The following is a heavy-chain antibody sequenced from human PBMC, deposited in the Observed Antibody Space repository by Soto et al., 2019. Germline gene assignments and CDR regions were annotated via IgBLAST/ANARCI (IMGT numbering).Heavy chain of an antibody. CDR2: INPNSGGT. CDR1: GYTFTGYY. V-gene: IGHV1-2*02. D-gene: IGHD3-16*01. J-gene: IGHJ6*02. Sequence: ASVKVSCKASGYTFTGYYMHWVRQAPGQGLEWMGWINPNSGGTNYAQKFQGRVTMTRDTSISTAYMELSRLRSDDTAVYYCARLGADNNYYGMDVWGQGTTVTVSS. CDR3: ARLGADNNYYGMDV.